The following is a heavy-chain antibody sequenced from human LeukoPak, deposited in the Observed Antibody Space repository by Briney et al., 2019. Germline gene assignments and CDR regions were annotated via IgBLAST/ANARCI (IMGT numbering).Heavy chain of an antibody. V-gene: IGHV4-59*01. CDR3: ARDLRGRDGYNYGYYYYVDV. CDR1: GGSISSYY. D-gene: IGHD5-24*01. J-gene: IGHJ6*03. Sequence: PSETLSLTCTVSGGSISSYYWSWIRQHPGKGLEGIGYIYYSGSTNYNPSLKSRVTISVDTSKNQFSLKLSSVTAADTAVYYCARDLRGRDGYNYGYYYYVDVWGKGTTVTISS. CDR2: IYYSGST.